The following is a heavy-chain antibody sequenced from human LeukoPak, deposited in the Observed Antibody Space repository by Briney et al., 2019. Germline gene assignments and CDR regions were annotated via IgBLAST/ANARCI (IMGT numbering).Heavy chain of an antibody. V-gene: IGHV4-39*01. D-gene: IGHD3-16*02. Sequence: SETLSLTCTVSGGSISSSSYYWGWIRQPPGKGLEWIGSIYYSGSTYYNPSLKSRVTISVDTSKNQFSLKLSSVTAADTAVYYCARGALYDYVWGSYRPQAFDIWGQGTMVTVSS. CDR3: ARGALYDYVWGSYRPQAFDI. J-gene: IGHJ3*02. CDR1: GGSISSSSYY. CDR2: IYYSGST.